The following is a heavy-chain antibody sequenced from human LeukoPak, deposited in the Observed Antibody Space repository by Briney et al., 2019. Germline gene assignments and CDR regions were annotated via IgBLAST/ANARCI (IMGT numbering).Heavy chain of an antibody. J-gene: IGHJ4*02. CDR2: IYTSGST. CDR1: GGSISSGSYY. CDR3: ARDSNGLYDILDC. V-gene: IGHV4-61*02. D-gene: IGHD3-9*01. Sequence: SETLSLTCTVSGGSISSGSYYRSWIRQPAGKGLEWIGRIYTSGSTNYNPSLKSRVTISVDTSKNQFSLKLSSVTAADTAVYYCARDSNGLYDILDCWGQGTLVTVSS.